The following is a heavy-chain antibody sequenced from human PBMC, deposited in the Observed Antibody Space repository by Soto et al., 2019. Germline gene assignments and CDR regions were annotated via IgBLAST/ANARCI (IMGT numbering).Heavy chain of an antibody. CDR1: GYAFSKND. CDR3: ARMATSGTLNWFDP. J-gene: IGHJ5*02. V-gene: IGHV1-8*01. CDR2: MNPNSGNG. Sequence: ASVKVSCKASGYAFSKNDISWVRQSTGQGLEWMGWMNPNSGNGGYAQKFQGRVTMTRDTSTSTAYMELSSLASDDTAIYYCARMATSGTLNWFDPWGQGSLVTVSS.